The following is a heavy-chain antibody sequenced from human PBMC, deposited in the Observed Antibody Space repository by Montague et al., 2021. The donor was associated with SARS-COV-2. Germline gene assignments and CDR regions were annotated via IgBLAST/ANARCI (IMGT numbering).Heavy chain of an antibody. D-gene: IGHD2-21*01. V-gene: IGHV4-34*01. CDR3: AREVRGLIVGVVAIPYYYFDY. Sequence: SETLSLTCAVSGGSFSGYYWSWIRQPPGKGLEWIGQINHSGSTNYNPSLKSRVTISVDTSKNQFSLKLNSVAAADTAVYYCAREVRGLIVGVVAIPYYYFDYWGQGTLVTVSS. CDR1: GGSFSGYY. CDR2: INHSGST. J-gene: IGHJ4*02.